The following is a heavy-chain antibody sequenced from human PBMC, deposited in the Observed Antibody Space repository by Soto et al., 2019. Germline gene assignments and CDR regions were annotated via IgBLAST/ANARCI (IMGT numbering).Heavy chain of an antibody. CDR3: ARSGSLGGGFNY. CDR2: IIPMFDTP. V-gene: IGHV1-69*13. CDR1: GGTFSSDS. J-gene: IGHJ4*02. Sequence: GDSGKVSCKASGGTFSSDSFSWVRQAPGQGLEWMGGIIPMFDTPIYAQKFQGRVTITADESTSTAYMQLSSLRSGDTAVYYCARSGSLGGGFNYWGQGSLVTVSS. D-gene: IGHD2-15*01.